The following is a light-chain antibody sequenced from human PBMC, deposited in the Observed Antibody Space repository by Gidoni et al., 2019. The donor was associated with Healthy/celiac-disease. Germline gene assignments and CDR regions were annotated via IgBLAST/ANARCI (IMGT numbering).Light chain of an antibody. Sequence: SYELTQPPSVSVSPGQTASITCSGDKLGDKYACWYQPKPGQSPVLVIYQDSKRPSGIPERFSGSNSENTATLTISGTQAMDETDYYCQAWDSSTVVFGGGTKLTVL. CDR1: KLGDKY. CDR2: QDS. V-gene: IGLV3-1*01. CDR3: QAWDSSTVV. J-gene: IGLJ2*01.